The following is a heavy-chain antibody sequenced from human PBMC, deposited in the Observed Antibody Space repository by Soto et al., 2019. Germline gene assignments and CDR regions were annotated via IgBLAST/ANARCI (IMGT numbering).Heavy chain of an antibody. CDR1: GGSISSGGQY. J-gene: IGHJ4*02. CDR2: IYYRGNT. CDR3: ARHRDTSSRYLLPDF. V-gene: IGHV4-39*01. D-gene: IGHD6-13*01. Sequence: SETLSLTCSVSGGSISSGGQYCGWIRQPPGKGLEWIGSIYYRGNTYYNPSLVSRVTISVDTSKNQFSLKLRSATATDTAVYYCARHRDTSSRYLLPDFWGQGSLVTVSS.